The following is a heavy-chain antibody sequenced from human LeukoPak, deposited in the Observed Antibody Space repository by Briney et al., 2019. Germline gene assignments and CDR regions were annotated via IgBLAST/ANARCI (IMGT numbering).Heavy chain of an antibody. V-gene: IGHV3-7*04. J-gene: IGHJ4*02. Sequence: GGSLRLSCVASGFEFRHYYMSWVRQAPGKGLEWLGDIRPDESNIYKEDVVRGRFTISRDNARNSLILQMTGLKDEDTAIYYCVKDGAGSDFSLDHWGQGILVTVSS. CDR2: IRPDESNI. CDR3: VKDGAGSDFSLDH. CDR1: GFEFRHYY. D-gene: IGHD1-26*01.